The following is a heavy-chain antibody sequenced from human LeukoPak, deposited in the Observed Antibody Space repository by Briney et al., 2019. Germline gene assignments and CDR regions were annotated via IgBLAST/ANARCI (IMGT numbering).Heavy chain of an antibody. J-gene: IGHJ6*04. Sequence: GGSLRLSCVASGFTFSAYILNWGRPPPGKGLEGVAVISSSGTAIYYADSVKGRFTISIDNAQTSLYLQMDSLRAEDTAVYYCASDPNTVVVNLYGMDVWGEETSVTVSS. CDR1: GFTFSAYI. CDR2: ISSSGTAI. CDR3: ASDPNTVVVNLYGMDV. D-gene: IGHD5-18*01. V-gene: IGHV3-21*01.